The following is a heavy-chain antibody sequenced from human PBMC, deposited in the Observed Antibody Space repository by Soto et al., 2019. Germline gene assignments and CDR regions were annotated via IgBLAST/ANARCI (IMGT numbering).Heavy chain of an antibody. Sequence: PSETLSLTCTVSGGSISSGDYYGSWIRQPPGKGLEWIGYIYYSGSTYYNPSLKSRVTISVDTSKNQFSLKLSSVTAADTGVYYCASVPTYYDSSGSVFDYWGQGTLVTVSS. D-gene: IGHD3-22*01. CDR3: ASVPTYYDSSGSVFDY. CDR1: GGSISSGDYY. J-gene: IGHJ4*02. V-gene: IGHV4-30-4*01. CDR2: IYYSGST.